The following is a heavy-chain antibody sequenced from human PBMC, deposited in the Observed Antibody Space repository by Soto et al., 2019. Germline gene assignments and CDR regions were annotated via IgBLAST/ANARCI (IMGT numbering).Heavy chain of an antibody. CDR2: ISSSGSTI. D-gene: IGHD3-22*01. Sequence: GGSLRLSCAASGFTFSSYEMNWVRQAPGKGLEWVSYISSSGSTIYYADSVKGRFTISRDNAKNSLYLQMNSLRAEDTAVYYCASTVQYYDSSGYYTWGQGTLVTVSS. V-gene: IGHV3-48*03. CDR1: GFTFSSYE. CDR3: ASTVQYYDSSGYYT. J-gene: IGHJ4*02.